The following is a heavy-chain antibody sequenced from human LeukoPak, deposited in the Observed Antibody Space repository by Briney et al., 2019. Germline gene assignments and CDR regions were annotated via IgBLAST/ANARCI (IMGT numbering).Heavy chain of an antibody. CDR1: GFTFSSYA. Sequence: AGGSLRLSCAASGFTFSSYAMSWVRQAPGKGLEWVSAISGSGGSTYYADSVKGRFTISRDNSKNTLYLQMSSLRAEDTAVYYCAKGAVRATSGDFDYWGQGTLVTVSS. J-gene: IGHJ4*02. CDR2: ISGSGGST. D-gene: IGHD3-10*01. CDR3: AKGAVRATSGDFDY. V-gene: IGHV3-23*01.